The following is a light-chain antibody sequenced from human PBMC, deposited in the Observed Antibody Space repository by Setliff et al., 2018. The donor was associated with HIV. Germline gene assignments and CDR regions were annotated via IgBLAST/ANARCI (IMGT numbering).Light chain of an antibody. J-gene: IGLJ1*01. Sequence: QSVLTQPASVSGSPGQSITISCTGTSSDVAKYTYVSWYQQHPGKAPKLIIYDVYKRPSGVPDRFSGSKSGDTASLTISGLQSEDEADYYCCSYAGTYTYIFGTGTKVTVL. CDR1: SSDVAKYTY. CDR3: CSYAGTYTYI. V-gene: IGLV2-11*01. CDR2: DVY.